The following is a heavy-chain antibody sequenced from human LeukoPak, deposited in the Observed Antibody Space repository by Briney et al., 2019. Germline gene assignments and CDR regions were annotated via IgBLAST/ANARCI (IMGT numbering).Heavy chain of an antibody. V-gene: IGHV4-31*03. CDR3: VGGDYQRFGYAFDI. J-gene: IGHJ3*02. CDR2: IYYSGST. D-gene: IGHD4-17*01. CDR1: GGSISSGGYY. Sequence: PSETLSLTCTVSGGSISSGGYYWSWIRQHPGKGLEWIGYIYYSGSTYYNPSLKSRVTISVDTSKNQFSLKLSSVTAADTAVYYCVGGDYQRFGYAFDIWGQGTMVTVSS.